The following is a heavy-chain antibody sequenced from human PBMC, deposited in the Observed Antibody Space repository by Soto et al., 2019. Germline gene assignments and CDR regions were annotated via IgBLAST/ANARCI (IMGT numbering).Heavy chain of an antibody. CDR2: IYYGGST. V-gene: IGHV4-4*02. Sequence: SETLSLTCTVSGASITSENWWSWVRKPPGKGLEWIGSIYYGGSTYNNPSLQSRVTMSLDRSRNQFSLKLNSVTAADTAVYYCARVRREYDNSGPVDYWGQGTLVTVSS. CDR3: ARVRREYDNSGPVDY. D-gene: IGHD3-22*01. CDR1: GASITSENW. J-gene: IGHJ4*02.